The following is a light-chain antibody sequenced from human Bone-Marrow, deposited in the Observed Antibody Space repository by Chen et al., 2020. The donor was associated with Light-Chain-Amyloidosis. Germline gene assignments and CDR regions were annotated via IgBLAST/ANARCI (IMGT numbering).Light chain of an antibody. V-gene: IGLV2-14*01. CDR2: EVT. CDR1: SSVVVGDYH. Sequence: QSALTHPASASGSPGQSITISCTGTSSVVVGDYHVSWYQQHPDKAPKLMFYEVTHPPSWVPVRFSGSQSDNTASLTISGLRTEDEADYFCSAYTIANPLVFGSRTRVTVL. J-gene: IGLJ1*01. CDR3: SAYTIANPLV.